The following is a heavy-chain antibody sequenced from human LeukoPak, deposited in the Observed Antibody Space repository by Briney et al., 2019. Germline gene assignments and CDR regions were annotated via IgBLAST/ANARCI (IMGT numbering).Heavy chain of an antibody. D-gene: IGHD1-7*01. CDR1: GFSFSRHN. Sequence: WGSLRLSCAASGFSFSRHNMDWVRQAPGKGLEGVSYISSSGSATYYADSVKGRFTISRDNAKNSLYLQMGSLRDEDTAVYYCARELGVAAGTVDYWGQGTLVTVSS. CDR2: ISSSGSAT. J-gene: IGHJ4*02. CDR3: ARELGVAAGTVDY. V-gene: IGHV3-48*02.